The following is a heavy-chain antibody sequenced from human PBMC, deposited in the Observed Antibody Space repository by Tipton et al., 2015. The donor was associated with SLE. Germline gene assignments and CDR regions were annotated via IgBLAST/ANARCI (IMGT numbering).Heavy chain of an antibody. D-gene: IGHD3-3*01. V-gene: IGHV4-59*11. CDR3: ARHDFWSDYFPSGGAFDI. J-gene: IGHJ3*02. CDR2: VHYSGST. CDR1: GDSISGRY. Sequence: TLSLTCTVSGDSISGRYWSWIRQPPGRGLEWIGYVHYSGSTNYNPSLKSRVTIPVDTSKNQFSLKLTSVTTADTAVYYCARHDFWSDYFPSGGAFDIWGQGTVVTVSS.